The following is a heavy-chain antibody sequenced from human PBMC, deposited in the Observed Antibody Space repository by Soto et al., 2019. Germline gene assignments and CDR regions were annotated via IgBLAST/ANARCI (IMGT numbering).Heavy chain of an antibody. D-gene: IGHD3-22*01. V-gene: IGHV1-69*13. CDR2: IIPIFGTA. CDR1: GGTFSSYS. CDR3: ARDRLTYYYDSSRPYYFDY. J-gene: IGHJ4*02. Sequence: SVKVSCKASGGTFSSYSISWVRQAPGQGLEWMGGIIPIFGTANYAQKFQGRVTITADESTSTAYMELSSLRSEDTAVYYCARDRLTYYYDSSRPYYFDYWGQGTLVTVSS.